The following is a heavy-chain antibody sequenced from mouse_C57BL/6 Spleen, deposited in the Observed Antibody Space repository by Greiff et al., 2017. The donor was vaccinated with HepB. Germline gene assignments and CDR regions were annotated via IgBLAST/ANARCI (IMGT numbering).Heavy chain of an antibody. CDR1: GYTFTEYT. V-gene: IGHV1-62-2*01. CDR2: FYPGSGSI. J-gene: IGHJ2*01. D-gene: IGHD2-4*01. CDR3: ARGNYNDYYFDY. Sequence: VQLQQSGAELVKPGASVKLSCKASGYTFTEYTIHWVKQRPGQGLEWIGWFYPGSGSIKYNEKFKDKATLTAAKSSSTAYMELSRMTSEDSAVYFCARGNYNDYYFDYWGQGTTLTVSS.